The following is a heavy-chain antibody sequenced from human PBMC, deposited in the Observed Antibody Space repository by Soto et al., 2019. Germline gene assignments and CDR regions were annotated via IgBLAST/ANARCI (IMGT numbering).Heavy chain of an antibody. V-gene: IGHV4-59*08. D-gene: IGHD3-9*01. CDR2: IYYSGST. Sequence: PSETLSLTCTVSGGSISSYYWSWIRQPPGKGLEWIGYIYYSGSTNYNPSLKSRVTISVDTSKNQFSLKLSSVTAADTAVYYCARTGSLLDILTCYYGYDYYYTYIDVWAQRTTVTVS. J-gene: IGHJ6*03. CDR3: ARTGSLLDILTCYYGYDYYYTYIDV. CDR1: GGSISSYY.